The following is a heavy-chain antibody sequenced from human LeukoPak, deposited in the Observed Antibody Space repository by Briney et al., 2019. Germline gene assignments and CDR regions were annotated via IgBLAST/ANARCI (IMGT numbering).Heavy chain of an antibody. J-gene: IGHJ5*02. CDR2: INPNSGGT. D-gene: IGHD3-16*01. CDR1: GYTFTGYY. CDR3: ARDREITPNWFDP. Sequence: ASVKVSCKASGYTFTGYYVHWVRQAPGQGLEWMGRINPNSGGTNYAQKFQGRVTMTRDTSISTAYMELSRLRSDDTAVYYCARDREITPNWFDPWGQGTLVTVSS. V-gene: IGHV1-2*06.